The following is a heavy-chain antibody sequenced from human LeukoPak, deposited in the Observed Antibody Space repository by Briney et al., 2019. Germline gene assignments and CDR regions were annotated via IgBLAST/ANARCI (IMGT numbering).Heavy chain of an antibody. J-gene: IGHJ5*02. CDR3: AREYCSGGSCYHAWFDX. CDR1: GGSISSYY. CDR2: IYYSGST. Sequence: SETLSLTCTVSGGSISSYYWSWIRQPPGKGLEWIGYIYYSGSTNYNPSLKSRVTISVDTSKNQFSLKLSSVTAADTAVYYCAREYCSGGSCYHAWFDXWGQGTLVTV. D-gene: IGHD2-15*01. V-gene: IGHV4-59*01.